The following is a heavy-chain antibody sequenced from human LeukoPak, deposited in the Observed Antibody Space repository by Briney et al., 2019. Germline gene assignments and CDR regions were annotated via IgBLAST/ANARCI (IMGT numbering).Heavy chain of an antibody. J-gene: IGHJ5*02. CDR3: ARQEDYYGSGGYQGWFDP. Sequence: GESLKISCKGSGYSFTRYWIAWVRQMPGKGLEWMGIIYPGDSDSRYSPSFQGQVTISADKSISTAYLQWSSLKASDTAMYYCARQEDYYGSGGYQGWFDPWGQGTLVIVSS. D-gene: IGHD3-10*01. CDR1: GYSFTRYW. CDR2: IYPGDSDS. V-gene: IGHV5-51*01.